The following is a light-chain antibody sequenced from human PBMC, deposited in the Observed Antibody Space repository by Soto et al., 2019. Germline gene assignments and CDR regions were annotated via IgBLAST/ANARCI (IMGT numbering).Light chain of an antibody. CDR2: AAS. CDR1: QSNSSY. Sequence: DNPITQSPSSVFACVQDRVTFTCRASQSNSSYLNWYQQKPGKAPKVLIYAASSLQRWVPSRFSGSGSGTDFTLTISRLQPEDFATYYCQQSYSIPWTFGQGTKVDIK. J-gene: IGKJ1*01. CDR3: QQSYSIPWT. V-gene: IGKV1-39*01.